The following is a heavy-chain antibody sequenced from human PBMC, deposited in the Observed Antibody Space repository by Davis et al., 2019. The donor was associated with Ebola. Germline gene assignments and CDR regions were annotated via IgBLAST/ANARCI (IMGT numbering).Heavy chain of an antibody. Sequence: SGPTLAKPPQTLTLTCTFPGFSLTTRGVGVGWIRQPPGKALEWLALIYWDDDKRYRPSLKSRLTITKDTSKNQVVLTMTSMDPVDSATYYCVHKHLTTTTDYGMDVWGQGTTVTVSS. J-gene: IGHJ6*02. CDR2: IYWDDDK. CDR1: GFSLTTRGVG. V-gene: IGHV2-5*02. D-gene: IGHD1-7*01. CDR3: VHKHLTTTTDYGMDV.